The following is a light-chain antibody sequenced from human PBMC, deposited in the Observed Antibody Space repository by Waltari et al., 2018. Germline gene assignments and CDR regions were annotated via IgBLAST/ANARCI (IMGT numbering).Light chain of an antibody. V-gene: IGKV3-20*01. CDR3: QQYGSPPPLT. CDR1: QSVSSSY. CDR2: GAS. J-gene: IGKJ4*01. Sequence: EIVLMQSPATLSLSPGERDTLSCRARQSVSSSYLAWYQQKPGQAPRLLIYGASSRATGIPGRFSGSGSGTDFTITISRLEPEDFTVYYCQQYGSPPPLTFGGETKVGI.